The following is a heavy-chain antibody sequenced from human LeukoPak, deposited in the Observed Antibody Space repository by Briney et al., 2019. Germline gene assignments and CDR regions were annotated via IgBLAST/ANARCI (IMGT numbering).Heavy chain of an antibody. CDR1: GGSFSGYY. D-gene: IGHD6-6*01. CDR2: INHSGST. Sequence: SETLSLTCAVYGGSFSGYYWSWIRQPPGKGLEWIGEINHSGSTNYNPSLKSRVTISVDTSKNQFSLKLSSVTAADTAVYYRARVRTGTSSIAARRNWFDPWGQGTLVTVSS. V-gene: IGHV4-34*01. CDR3: ARVRTGTSSIAARRNWFDP. J-gene: IGHJ5*02.